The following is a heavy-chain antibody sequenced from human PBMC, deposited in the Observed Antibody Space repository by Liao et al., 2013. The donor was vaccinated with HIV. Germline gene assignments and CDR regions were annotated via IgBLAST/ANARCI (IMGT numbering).Heavy chain of an antibody. CDR3: ARGRYCSGGDCFTTEGANWFDP. D-gene: IGHD2-15*01. CDR2: IYSSGTT. V-gene: IGHV4-61*02. CDR1: GDSISGGSYY. Sequence: QVQLEESGPGLVQPSQNLSLTCSVSGDSISGGSYYWSWIRQPAGKGLEWIGRIYSSGTTNYNPSLKSRVTISLETSKNQFSLKLTSVTAADTAVYFCARGRYCSGGDCFTTEGANWFDPWGQGTLVIVSS. J-gene: IGHJ5*02.